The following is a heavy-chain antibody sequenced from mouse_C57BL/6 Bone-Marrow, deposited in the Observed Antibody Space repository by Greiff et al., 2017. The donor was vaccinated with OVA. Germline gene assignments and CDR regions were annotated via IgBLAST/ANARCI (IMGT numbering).Heavy chain of an antibody. CDR1: GYTFTSYW. Sequence: QVHVKQSGAELVKPGASVKLSCKASGYTFTSYWMHWVKQRPGQGLEWIGMIHPNSGSTNYNEKFKSKATLTVDKSSSTAYMQLSSLTSEDSAVYYCARQYLDYWGQGTTLTVSS. V-gene: IGHV1-64*01. CDR3: ARQYLDY. J-gene: IGHJ2*01. CDR2: IHPNSGST.